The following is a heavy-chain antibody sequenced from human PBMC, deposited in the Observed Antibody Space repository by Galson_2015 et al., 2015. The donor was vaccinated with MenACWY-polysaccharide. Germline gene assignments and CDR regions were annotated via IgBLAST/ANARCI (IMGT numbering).Heavy chain of an antibody. CDR2: INSDASGT. CDR3: ARLTIELGHDY. V-gene: IGHV3-74*01. CDR1: GFTFSNYW. D-gene: IGHD1-1*01. J-gene: IGHJ4*02. Sequence: SLRLSCAASGFTFSNYWMHWVRQAPGKGPVWVSRINSDASGTDYADSVKGRFTISRDNAKNTLYLQMNSPRAEDTAVYYCARLTIELGHDYWGQGALVTVSA.